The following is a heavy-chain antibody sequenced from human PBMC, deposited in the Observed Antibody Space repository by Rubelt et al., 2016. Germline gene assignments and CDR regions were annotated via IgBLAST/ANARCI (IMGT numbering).Heavy chain of an antibody. V-gene: IGHV4-34*02. D-gene: IGHD2-2*01. Sequence: QVQLQQGGAGLLKPSETLSLTCAVYGGSFSGYYWSWIRQPPGKGLEWIGEINLGGSSNYNPSLKTRVTISVDTSKNQFSLTVNSVPAADTAWYYCARDFGSSTSCYYGVCYYGMDVWGQGTTVTVSS. CDR3: ARDFGSSTSCYYGVCYYGMDV. CDR2: INLGGSS. CDR1: GGSFSGYY. J-gene: IGHJ6*02.